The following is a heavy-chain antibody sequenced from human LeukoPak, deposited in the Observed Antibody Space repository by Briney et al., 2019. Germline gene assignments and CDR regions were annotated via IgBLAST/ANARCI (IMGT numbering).Heavy chain of an antibody. V-gene: IGHV3-66*01. CDR3: ARGPAWWELLSSPPYFDY. J-gene: IGHJ4*02. CDR2: IYSGGST. Sequence: GGSLRLSCAASGFTVSSNYMSWVRQAPGKGLEWVSVIYSGGSTYYADSVKGRFTISRDNSKNTLYLQMNSLRAEDTAVYYCARGPAWWELLSSPPYFDYWGQGTLVTVSS. CDR1: GFTVSSNY. D-gene: IGHD1-26*01.